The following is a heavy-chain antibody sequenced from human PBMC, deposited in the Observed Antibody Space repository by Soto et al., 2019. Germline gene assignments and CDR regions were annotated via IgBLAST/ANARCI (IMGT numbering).Heavy chain of an antibody. Sequence: QVQLQESGPGLVKPSQTLSLTCTVSGGSISSGDYYWSWIHQPPGKGLEWIGYIYYSGSTYYNPSLKSRVTISVDTSKNQFSLKLSSVTAADTAVYYCARGLGYCSGGSCYYDYWGQGTLVTVSS. V-gene: IGHV4-30-4*01. D-gene: IGHD2-15*01. CDR1: GGSISSGDYY. CDR3: ARGLGYCSGGSCYYDY. J-gene: IGHJ4*02. CDR2: IYYSGST.